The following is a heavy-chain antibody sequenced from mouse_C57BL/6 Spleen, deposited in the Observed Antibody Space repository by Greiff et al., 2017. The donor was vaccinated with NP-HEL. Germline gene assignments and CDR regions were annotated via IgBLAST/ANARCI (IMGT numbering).Heavy chain of an antibody. Sequence: VQVVESGAELAKPGASVKLSCKASGYTFTSYWMHWVKQRPGQGLEWIGYINPSSGYTKYNQKFKDKATLTADKSSSTAYMQLSSLTYEDTAVYYCARFHYDYEGYFDYWGQGTTLTVSS. D-gene: IGHD2-4*01. CDR1: GYTFTSYW. V-gene: IGHV1-7*01. J-gene: IGHJ2*01. CDR3: ARFHYDYEGYFDY. CDR2: INPSSGYT.